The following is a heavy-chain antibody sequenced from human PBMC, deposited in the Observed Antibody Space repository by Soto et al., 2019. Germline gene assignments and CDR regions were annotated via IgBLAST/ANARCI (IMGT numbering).Heavy chain of an antibody. Sequence: GASVKVSCKASGYTFTSYDIKWVRQATGKGIEWMGWMNPNSGNTGYAQKFQGRVTMTRNTSISTAYMELSSLRSEDTAVYYCARGGITIFGVVIMNWFDPWGQGTLVTVSS. V-gene: IGHV1-8*01. CDR1: GYTFTSYD. D-gene: IGHD3-3*01. CDR2: MNPNSGNT. CDR3: ARGGITIFGVVIMNWFDP. J-gene: IGHJ5*02.